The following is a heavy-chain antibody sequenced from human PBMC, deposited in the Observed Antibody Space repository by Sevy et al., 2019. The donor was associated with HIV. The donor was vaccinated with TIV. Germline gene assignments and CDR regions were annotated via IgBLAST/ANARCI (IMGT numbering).Heavy chain of an antibody. CDR3: AREAGYSTGWSPGNY. D-gene: IGHD6-19*01. CDR2: ISYDGVIK. Sequence: SLRLSCAASGFTFSSHAMHWVHQAPGKGLEWVALISYDGVIKYYAESVKGRFTISRDNSKNTLYLQMNSLRADDTAVYYCAREAGYSTGWSPGNYWGQGTLVTVSS. CDR1: GFTFSSHA. V-gene: IGHV3-30*14. J-gene: IGHJ4*02.